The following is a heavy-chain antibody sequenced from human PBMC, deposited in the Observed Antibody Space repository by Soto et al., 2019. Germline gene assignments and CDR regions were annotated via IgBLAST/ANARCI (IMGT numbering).Heavy chain of an antibody. D-gene: IGHD6-19*01. V-gene: IGHV4-4*02. CDR3: ARMSYSSGWCGGWFDP. Sequence: TLSLTCAVSGGSISSSNWWHWVRQPPGKGLEWIGEIHHSGTTNYNPSLKSRVAISVDKSKNQFSLKLNSVTAADTAVYYCARMSYSSGWCGGWFDPWGQGTLVTVSS. J-gene: IGHJ5*02. CDR2: IHHSGTT. CDR1: GGSISSSNW.